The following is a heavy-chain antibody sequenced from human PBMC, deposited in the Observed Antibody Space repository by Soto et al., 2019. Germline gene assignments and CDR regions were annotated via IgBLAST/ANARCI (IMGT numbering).Heavy chain of an antibody. D-gene: IGHD5-12*01. J-gene: IGHJ6*02. CDR2: ISSSGSTI. V-gene: IGHV3-48*03. CDR1: GFTFSSYE. Sequence: GGSLRLSCAASGFTFSSYEMNWVRQAPGKGLEWVSYISSSGSTIYYADSVKGRFTISRDNAKNSLYLQMNSLRAEDTAVYYCARDVEMATIEYYYYYGMDVWGQGTTVTVSS. CDR3: ARDVEMATIEYYYYYGMDV.